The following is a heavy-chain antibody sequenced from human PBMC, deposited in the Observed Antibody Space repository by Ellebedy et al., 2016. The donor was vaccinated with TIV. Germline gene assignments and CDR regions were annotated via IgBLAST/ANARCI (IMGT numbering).Heavy chain of an antibody. CDR2: IYYSGST. CDR1: GGSISSYY. J-gene: IGHJ4*02. D-gene: IGHD3-22*01. Sequence: SETLSLXCTVSGGSISSYYWSWIRQPPGKGLEWIGYIYYSGSTNYNPSLKSRVTISVDMSKNQFSLTMSSLTAADTAVYYCARVYYDSSGYYYPYFDYWGQGTLVTVSS. V-gene: IGHV4-59*12. CDR3: ARVYYDSSGYYYPYFDY.